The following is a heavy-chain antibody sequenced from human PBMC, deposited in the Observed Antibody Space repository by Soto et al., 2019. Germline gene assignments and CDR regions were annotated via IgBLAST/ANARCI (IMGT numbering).Heavy chain of an antibody. J-gene: IGHJ5*02. V-gene: IGHV4-61*01. D-gene: IGHD3-9*01. CDR1: GGSVSSGSYH. CDR3: ARDFEPSPGFDP. CDR2: IYYGGST. Sequence: SETLSLTCTVSGGSVSSGSYHWSWIRQPPGKGLEWIGYIYYGGSTNYNPSLKSRVTISLDTSKNQFSLKLSSVTAADTAVYYCARDFEPSPGFDPWGQGTLVTVSS.